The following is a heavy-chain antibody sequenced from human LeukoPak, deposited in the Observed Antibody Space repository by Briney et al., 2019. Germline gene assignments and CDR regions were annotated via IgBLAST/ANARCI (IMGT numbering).Heavy chain of an antibody. CDR1: GFRFNVQT. CDR2: MKEDGSEI. Sequence: GGSLRLSCVASGFRFNVQTMSWIRQAPGKGLDWVASMKEDGSEIRYVDSVKGRFTISRDNSKNSLYLQMNSLRAEDTAVYYCAKMASLRYFDWLLVGFDYWGQGTLVTVSS. CDR3: AKMASLRYFDWLLVGFDY. J-gene: IGHJ4*02. D-gene: IGHD3-9*01. V-gene: IGHV3-7*03.